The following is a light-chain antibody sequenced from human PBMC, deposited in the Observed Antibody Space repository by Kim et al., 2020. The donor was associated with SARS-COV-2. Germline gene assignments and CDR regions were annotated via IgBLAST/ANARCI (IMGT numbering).Light chain of an antibody. Sequence: EIVMSQAPATLSVSPGERATLSCRASRTVGTDLAWYQHKPGQAPRLLMYGESTGVSGLPARFSGSGSGTEFTLSISSPQSEDFAIYYCQQYREWPLTFGGGTKVDIK. CDR3: QQYREWPLT. V-gene: IGKV3-15*01. CDR2: GES. CDR1: RTVGTD. J-gene: IGKJ4*01.